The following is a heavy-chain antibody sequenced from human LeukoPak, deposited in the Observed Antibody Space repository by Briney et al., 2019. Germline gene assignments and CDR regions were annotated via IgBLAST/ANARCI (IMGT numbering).Heavy chain of an antibody. V-gene: IGHV4-39*07. Sequence: KPSETLSLTCTVSGGSISSGSYYWGWIRQPPGKGLEWIGSIYYSGSTYYNPSLKSRVTISVDTSKNQFSLKLSSVTAADTAVYYCANNYCSSTSCHFDYWGQGTLVTVSS. CDR3: ANNYCSSTSCHFDY. CDR1: GGSISSGSYY. J-gene: IGHJ4*02. D-gene: IGHD2-2*01. CDR2: IYYSGST.